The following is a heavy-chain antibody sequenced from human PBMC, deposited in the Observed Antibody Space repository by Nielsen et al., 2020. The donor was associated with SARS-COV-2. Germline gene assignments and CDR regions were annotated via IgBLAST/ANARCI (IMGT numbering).Heavy chain of an antibody. J-gene: IGHJ4*02. D-gene: IGHD6-13*01. CDR3: ARLGGIAAAGLPLFDY. Sequence: ETLSLTCTVSGGSISSSSYYWGWIRQPPGKGLEWIGSIYYSGSTYYNPSLKSRVTISVDTSKNQFSLKLSSVTAADTAVYYCARLGGIAAAGLPLFDYWGQGTLVTVSS. CDR1: GGSISSSSYY. CDR2: IYYSGST. V-gene: IGHV4-39*01.